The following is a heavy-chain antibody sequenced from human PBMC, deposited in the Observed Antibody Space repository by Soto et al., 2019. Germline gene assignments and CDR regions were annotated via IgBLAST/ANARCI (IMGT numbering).Heavy chain of an antibody. Sequence: QVQLVXSGAEVKKPGSSVKVSCKASGGTFSSYAISWVRQAPGQGLEWMGGIIPIFGTANYAQKFQGRVTITADKSTSTAYMELSSLISEDTAVYYCAREGGSGNYRYYAMDVWGQGTTVTVSS. D-gene: IGHD3-10*01. CDR3: AREGGSGNYRYYAMDV. CDR2: IIPIFGTA. CDR1: GGTFSSYA. V-gene: IGHV1-69*14. J-gene: IGHJ6*02.